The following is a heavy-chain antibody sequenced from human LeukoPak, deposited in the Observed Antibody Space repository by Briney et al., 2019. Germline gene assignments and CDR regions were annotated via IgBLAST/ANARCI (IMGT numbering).Heavy chain of an antibody. V-gene: IGHV3-23*01. CDR1: GLTFHTYA. CDR3: AAKLGGGSHLRAEF. CDR2: ISPGGDRT. Sequence: GGSLRLSCVASGLTFHTYAMSWVRQAPGKTLEWVSAISPGGDRTYYADSLKGRFTISRDNSKNTVYLQIDRLGVDDPAIFSCAAKLGGGSHLRAEFWGQGTLVTVSS. D-gene: IGHD3-10*01. J-gene: IGHJ4*02.